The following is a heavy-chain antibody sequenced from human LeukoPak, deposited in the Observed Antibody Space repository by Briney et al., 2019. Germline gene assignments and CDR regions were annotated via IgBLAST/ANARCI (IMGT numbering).Heavy chain of an antibody. CDR1: GFTFSSYA. D-gene: IGHD1-7*01. V-gene: IGHV3-30-3*01. J-gene: IGHJ4*02. CDR3: ARDYWWNYDY. CDR2: ISYDGSNK. Sequence: GGSLRLSCAASGFTFSSYAMHWVRQAPGKGLEWVAVISYDGSNKYYADSVKGRFTISRDNSKNAIYLQMDSLRAEDTAIYYCARDYWWNYDYWGQGTLVTVSS.